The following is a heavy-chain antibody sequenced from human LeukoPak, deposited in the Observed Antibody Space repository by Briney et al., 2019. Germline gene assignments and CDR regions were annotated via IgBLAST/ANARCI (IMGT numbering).Heavy chain of an antibody. CDR3: ARGSSRVAPSGYFDY. CDR2: IYHSGST. V-gene: IGHV4-38-2*02. CDR1: GYSISSGYY. J-gene: IGHJ4*02. Sequence: SETLSLTCTVSGYSISSGYYWGWIRQPPGKGLEWIGSIYHSGSTYYNPSLKSRVTISVDTSKNQFSLKLSSVTAADTAVYYCARGSSRVAPSGYFDYWGQGALVTVSS. D-gene: IGHD3-3*01.